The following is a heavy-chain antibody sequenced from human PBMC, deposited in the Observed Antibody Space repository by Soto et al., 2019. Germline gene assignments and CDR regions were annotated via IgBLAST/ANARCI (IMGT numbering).Heavy chain of an antibody. CDR2: IFSNDEK. J-gene: IGHJ4*02. D-gene: IGHD3-22*01. Sequence: SGPTLVNPTETLTLACTVSGFSLSNARMGVSWIRQPPGKALEWLAHIFSNDEKSYSTSLKSRLTISKDTSKSQVVLTMTNMDPVDTATYYCARIRAIRDCGYYDSSGCYYFDYWGQGTLVTVSS. CDR3: ARIRAIRDCGYYDSSGCYYFDY. V-gene: IGHV2-26*01. CDR1: GFSLSNARMG.